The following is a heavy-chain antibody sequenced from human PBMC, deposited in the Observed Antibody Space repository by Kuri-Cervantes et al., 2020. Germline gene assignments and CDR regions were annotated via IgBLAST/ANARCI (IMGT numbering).Heavy chain of an antibody. Sequence: ASVKVSCKASGYNLLNNYINWLRQAPGQGLEWMGVISPHGQTPSKVQKFQGRVTMTRDTPTSTVYMELSSLRSEDTAVYYCARGRQSRLRYFDWYRTYYFDYWGQGTLVTVSS. V-gene: IGHV1-46*01. CDR1: GYNLLNNY. D-gene: IGHD3-9*01. CDR3: ARGRQSRLRYFDWYRTYYFDY. CDR2: ISPHGQTP. J-gene: IGHJ4*02.